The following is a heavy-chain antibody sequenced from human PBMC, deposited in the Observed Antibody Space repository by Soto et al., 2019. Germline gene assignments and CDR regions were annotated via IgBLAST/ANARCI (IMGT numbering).Heavy chain of an antibody. CDR2: IWYDGSNK. D-gene: IGHD5-12*01. CDR3: ARGGVEMATITSEAPDY. J-gene: IGHJ4*02. Sequence: GGSLRLSCAASGFTFSSYGMHWVRQAPGKGLEWVAVIWYDGSNKYYADSVKGRFTISRDNSKNTLYLQMNSLRAEDTAVYYCARGGVEMATITSEAPDYWGQGTLVTVSS. V-gene: IGHV3-33*01. CDR1: GFTFSSYG.